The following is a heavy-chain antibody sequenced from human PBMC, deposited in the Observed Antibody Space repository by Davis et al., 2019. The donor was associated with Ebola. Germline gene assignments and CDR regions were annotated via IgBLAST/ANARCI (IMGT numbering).Heavy chain of an antibody. J-gene: IGHJ4*02. V-gene: IGHV3-49*04. D-gene: IGHD3-22*01. Sequence: GESLKIPCTAPGFTFGDYAMSWVRQAPGKGLEWVGFIRSKAYGGTTQYAASVKGRFTISRDDSKSIAYLQMNSLKTEDTAVYYCTRDRGDYYDSSWERYFDYWGQGTLVTVSS. CDR3: TRDRGDYYDSSWERYFDY. CDR1: GFTFGDYA. CDR2: IRSKAYGGTT.